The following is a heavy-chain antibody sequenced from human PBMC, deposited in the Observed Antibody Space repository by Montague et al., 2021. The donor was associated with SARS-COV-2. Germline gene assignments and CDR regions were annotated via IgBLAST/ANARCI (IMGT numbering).Heavy chain of an antibody. Sequence: SETLSLTCTVSGGSITNNIDYWAWIRQPPGKGLEWIGSIYYTGNTYYNPSLKSQVTISVVTSKNHFTLKLSSVTAAETAVYYCARLKRYFDSSGSPSAFDFWGHGTKVTVSS. J-gene: IGHJ3*01. V-gene: IGHV4-39*02. D-gene: IGHD3-22*01. CDR3: ARLKRYFDSSGSPSAFDF. CDR2: IYYTGNT. CDR1: GGSITNNIDY.